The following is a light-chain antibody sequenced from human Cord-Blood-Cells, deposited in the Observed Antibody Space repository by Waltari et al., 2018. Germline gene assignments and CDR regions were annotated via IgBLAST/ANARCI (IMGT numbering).Light chain of an antibody. CDR2: DGS. J-gene: IGLJ3*02. Sequence: QSALTQPASVSGSPGQSITIYCTGTSSDVGRYNLVSWYQQHPGKAPKLMISDGSKRPSGVSNRCSGSKSGNTASLTISGLQAEDEADYYCCSYAGSSTWVFGGGTKLTVL. V-gene: IGLV2-23*01. CDR1: SSDVGRYNL. CDR3: CSYAGSSTWV.